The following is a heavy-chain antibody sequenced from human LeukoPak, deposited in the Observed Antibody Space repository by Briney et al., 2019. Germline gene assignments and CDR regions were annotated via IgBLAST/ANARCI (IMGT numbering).Heavy chain of an antibody. V-gene: IGHV3-9*03. D-gene: IGHD5-18*01. CDR3: ARGGYSYGLGI. Sequence: PGRSLRLSCAASGFTFDDYAMHWVRQAPGKGPEWVSGISWNSGSIGYADSVKGRFTISRDNAKNSLYLQMNSLRAEDMALYYCARGGYSYGLGIWGQGTMVTVSS. CDR2: ISWNSGSI. J-gene: IGHJ3*02. CDR1: GFTFDDYA.